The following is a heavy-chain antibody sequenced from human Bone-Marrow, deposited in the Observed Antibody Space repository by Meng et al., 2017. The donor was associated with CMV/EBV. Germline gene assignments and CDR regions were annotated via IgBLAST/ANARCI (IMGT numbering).Heavy chain of an antibody. CDR2: ISSSSSFI. CDR3: VRGWIYCSSTSCHDMDNY. J-gene: IGHJ4*02. Sequence: GESLKISCAASGFTFSSYSMNWVRQAPGKGLEWVSSISSSSSFIYYADSVKGRFTISRDNAKNSLYLQMNSLRAEDTAVYYCVRGWIYCSSTSCHDMDNYWGQGTLVTVSS. CDR1: GFTFSSYS. D-gene: IGHD2-2*01. V-gene: IGHV3-21*01.